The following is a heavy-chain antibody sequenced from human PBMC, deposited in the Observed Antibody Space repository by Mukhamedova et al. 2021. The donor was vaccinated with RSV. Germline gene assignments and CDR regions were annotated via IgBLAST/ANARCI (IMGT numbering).Heavy chain of an antibody. V-gene: IGHV3-7*01. CDR2: K. CDR3: TRVGLHKDMDDY. J-gene: IGHJ4*02. Sequence: KYYVDSVKGRFAISRDNAKNSLYLQMNSLRGEDTALYYCTRVGLHKDMDDYWGQGTVVTVSS. D-gene: IGHD5-18*01.